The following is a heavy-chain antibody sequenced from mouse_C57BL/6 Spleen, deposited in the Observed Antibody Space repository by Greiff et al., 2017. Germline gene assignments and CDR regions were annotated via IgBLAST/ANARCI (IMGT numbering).Heavy chain of an antibody. CDR2: IHPNSGST. J-gene: IGHJ2*01. CDR1: GYTFTSYW. V-gene: IGHV1-64*01. CDR3: ANNYDYDGGDY. Sequence: QVQLQQPGAELVKPGASVKLSCKASGYTFTSYWMNWVKQRPGQGLEWIGMIHPNSGSTNYNEKFKSKATLTVDKSSSTAYMQLSSLTSEDSAVYYCANNYDYDGGDYWGQGTPLTVSS. D-gene: IGHD2-4*01.